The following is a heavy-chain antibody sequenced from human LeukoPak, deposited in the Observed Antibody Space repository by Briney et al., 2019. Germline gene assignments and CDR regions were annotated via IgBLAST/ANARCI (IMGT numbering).Heavy chain of an antibody. V-gene: IGHV4-59*01. J-gene: IGHJ6*02. D-gene: IGHD3-3*01. CDR3: ASRPIFGVVTARDYYYGMDV. Sequence: NPSETLSLTCTVSGGSISSYYWSWIRQPPGKGLEWIGYIYYSGSTNYNPSHKSRVTISVDTSKNQFSLKLSSVTAADTAVYYCASRPIFGVVTARDYYYGMDVWGQGTTVTVSS. CDR2: IYYSGST. CDR1: GGSISSYY.